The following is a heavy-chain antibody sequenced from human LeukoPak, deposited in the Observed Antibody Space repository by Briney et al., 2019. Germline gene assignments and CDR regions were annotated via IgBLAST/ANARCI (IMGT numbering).Heavy chain of an antibody. CDR3: ARGTYYYDSSGYYFYRGIDI. CDR1: GYTFTSYG. V-gene: IGHV1-18*01. CDR2: ISAYNGNT. J-gene: IGHJ3*02. Sequence: ASVKVSCKASGYTFTSYGISWVRQAPGQGLEWMGWISAYNGNTNYAQKLQGRVTMTTDTSTSTAYMELRRLRSDATAVYYCARGTYYYDSSGYYFYRGIDIWGQGTMVTVSS. D-gene: IGHD3-22*01.